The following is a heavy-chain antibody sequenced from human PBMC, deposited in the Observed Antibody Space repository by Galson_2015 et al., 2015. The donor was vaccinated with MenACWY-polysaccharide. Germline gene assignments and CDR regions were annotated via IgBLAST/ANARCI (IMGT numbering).Heavy chain of an antibody. V-gene: IGHV4-59*01. CDR3: ARVLGAFDI. Sequence: SEPLSLTCPVSGGSISSYYWSWIRQPPGKGLEWIGYIYYSGSTTYNPSLKSRVTISVDTSKNQFSLKLSSVTAADTAVYYCARVLGAFDIWGQGTMVTVSS. CDR2: IYYSGST. CDR1: GGSISSYY. J-gene: IGHJ3*02. D-gene: IGHD2-8*02.